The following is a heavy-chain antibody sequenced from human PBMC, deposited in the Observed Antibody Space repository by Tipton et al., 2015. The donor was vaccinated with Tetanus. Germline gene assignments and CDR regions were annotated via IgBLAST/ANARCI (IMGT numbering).Heavy chain of an antibody. CDR2: IYHTGST. D-gene: IGHD3-10*01. V-gene: IGHV4-30-2*06. Sequence: TLSLTCAVSGALLSTGGYSWGWIRQSPGQGLEWIGYIYHTGSTYYNPSLRSRVTISAVGSKNHISLKLTAVTAADAGVYFCVRGRGSGAQSFGFEFWGRGTHVSVSS. J-gene: IGHJ4*02. CDR1: GALLSTGGYS. CDR3: VRGRGSGAQSFGFEF.